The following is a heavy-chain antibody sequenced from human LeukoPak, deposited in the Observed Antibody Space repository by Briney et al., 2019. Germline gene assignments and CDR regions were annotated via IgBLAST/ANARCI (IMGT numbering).Heavy chain of an antibody. J-gene: IGHJ4*02. CDR2: FDPEDGET. D-gene: IGHD5-18*01. Sequence: ASVKVSCKVSGYTLTELSMHWVRQAPGKGLEWMGGFDPEDGETIYAQKFQGRVTMTEDTSTDIAYMELSSLRSEDTAVYYCATDLRGYSYGYEWGQGTLVTVSS. CDR3: ATDLRGYSYGYE. V-gene: IGHV1-24*01. CDR1: GYTLTELS.